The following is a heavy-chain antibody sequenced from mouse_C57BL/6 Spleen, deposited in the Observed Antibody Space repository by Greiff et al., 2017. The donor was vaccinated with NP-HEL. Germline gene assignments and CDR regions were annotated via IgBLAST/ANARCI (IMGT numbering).Heavy chain of an antibody. CDR2: IYPRDGST. J-gene: IGHJ3*01. D-gene: IGHD1-1*01. V-gene: IGHV1-78*01. CDR1: GYTFPDHT. CDR3: ARFKAPRTTGWFAY. Sequence: QVQLQQSDAELVKPGASVKISCKVSGYTFPDHTIPWMKQRPEQGLEWIGYIYPRDGSTKYNEKFKGKATLTADKASSTAYMQLNSLTSEDSAVYFCARFKAPRTTGWFAYWGQGTLVTVSA.